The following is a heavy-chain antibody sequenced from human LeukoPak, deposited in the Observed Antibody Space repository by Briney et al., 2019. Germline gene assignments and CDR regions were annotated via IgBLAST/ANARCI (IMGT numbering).Heavy chain of an antibody. CDR3: ASSDSVGYFGY. Sequence: GESLKLSCMGSGYSFTSNRIGWVRQMPGKGLEWMGIIYPGDSDTRYSPSSQGQVTISADKSLSTAYLQWSSLKASDTAMYYCASSDSVGYFGYWGQGTLVTVSS. CDR2: IYPGDSDT. CDR1: GYSFTSNR. V-gene: IGHV5-51*01. D-gene: IGHD3-22*01. J-gene: IGHJ4*02.